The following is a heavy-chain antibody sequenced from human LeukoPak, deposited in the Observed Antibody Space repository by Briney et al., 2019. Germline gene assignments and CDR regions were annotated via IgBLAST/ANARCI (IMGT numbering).Heavy chain of an antibody. Sequence: SETLSLTCAVYGGSFSGYYWSWIRQPPGKGLEWIGEINHSGSTNYNPSLKSRVTISVDTSKNQFSLKLSSVTAADTAVYYCARGILTGYSPVFDYWGQGTLVTVSS. V-gene: IGHV4-34*01. D-gene: IGHD3-9*01. CDR1: GGSFSGYY. CDR3: ARGILTGYSPVFDY. CDR2: INHSGST. J-gene: IGHJ4*02.